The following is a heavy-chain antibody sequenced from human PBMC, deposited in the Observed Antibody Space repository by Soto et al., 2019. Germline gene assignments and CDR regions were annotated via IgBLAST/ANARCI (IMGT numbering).Heavy chain of an antibody. CDR2: VNPSGGST. J-gene: IGHJ1*01. CDR3: AREENCSDGICYDEYFNP. V-gene: IGHV1-46*01. Sequence: SVKVSCKASGYIFTAYSMHWVRQAPGQGLEWMGVVNPSGGSTNYAQKFQGRITMTRDTSTSTVYMDLSSLTSEDTAVYYCAREENCSDGICYDEYFNPWG. CDR1: GYIFTAYS. D-gene: IGHD2-15*01.